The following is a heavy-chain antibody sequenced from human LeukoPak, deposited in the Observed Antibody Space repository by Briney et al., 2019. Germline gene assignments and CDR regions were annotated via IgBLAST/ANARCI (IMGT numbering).Heavy chain of an antibody. CDR2: ISSSSSYI. CDR3: AKIAGRLESIPAAMEYYFDY. J-gene: IGHJ4*02. CDR1: GFTFSSYS. Sequence: PGGSLRLSCAASGFTFSSYSMNWVRQAPGKGLEWVSSISSSSSYIYYADSVKGRFTISRDNSKNTLYLQMNSLRAEDTAVYYCAKIAGRLESIPAAMEYYFDYWGQGTLVTVSS. D-gene: IGHD2-2*01. V-gene: IGHV3-21*01.